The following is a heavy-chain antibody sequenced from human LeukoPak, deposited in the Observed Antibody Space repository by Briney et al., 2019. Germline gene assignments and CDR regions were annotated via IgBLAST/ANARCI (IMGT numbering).Heavy chain of an antibody. CDR2: ISQSGST. D-gene: IGHD2-2*01. V-gene: IGHV4-30-2*01. Sequence: PSETLSLTCTVSGGSLSSDGYYWSWIRQPPGRGLEWIGYISQSGSTHYNPSLKSRVTISIDKSKNQFPLRLSSVTAADTAVYYCASGDYCSVTSCPELDAFDIWGQGTVVTVSS. CDR1: GGSLSSDGYY. J-gene: IGHJ3*02. CDR3: ASGDYCSVTSCPELDAFDI.